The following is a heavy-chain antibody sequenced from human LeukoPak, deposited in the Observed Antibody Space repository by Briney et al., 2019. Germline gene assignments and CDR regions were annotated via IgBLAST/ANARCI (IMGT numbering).Heavy chain of an antibody. V-gene: IGHV4-4*02. CDR1: GDSITSSNW. Sequence: SETLSLTCAVSGDSITSSNWWSWVRPSPGKGLEWIGEIYRSGSTNYKSSLKSRVTMSMDKSKNQFSLKLNSVTAADTAVYYCARWYSGWFDYWGQGTLVTVSS. CDR3: ARWYSGWFDY. D-gene: IGHD6-19*01. CDR2: IYRSGST. J-gene: IGHJ4*02.